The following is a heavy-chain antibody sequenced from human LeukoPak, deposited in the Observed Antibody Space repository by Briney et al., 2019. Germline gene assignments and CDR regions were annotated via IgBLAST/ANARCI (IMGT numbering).Heavy chain of an antibody. CDR2: ISGSGGSK. D-gene: IGHD5-18*01. V-gene: IGHV3-23*01. CDR1: GFTFSSYA. Sequence: GGSLRLSCAASGFTFSSYAMSWVRQAPGKGVEWVSAISGSGGSKYYADSVKGRFTISRDNSKNTLYLQINSLRAEDTAVYYCAKTRGPSYGRDYWGQGTLVTVSS. CDR3: AKTRGPSYGRDY. J-gene: IGHJ4*02.